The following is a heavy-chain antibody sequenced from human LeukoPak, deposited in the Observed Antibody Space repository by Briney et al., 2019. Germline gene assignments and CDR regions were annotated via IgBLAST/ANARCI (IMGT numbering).Heavy chain of an antibody. CDR1: DGSISNYY. D-gene: IGHD3-22*01. CDR2: MYHSGTT. V-gene: IGHV4-59*01. CDR3: ARTKFYYGSSGYPVPFDI. J-gene: IGHJ3*02. Sequence: PSETLSLTCAVSDGSISNYYWSWIRQPPGKGLEWIAYMYHSGTTNYNPSLKSRVTISVDTPKDQVSLKLSSVTAADTAVYFCARTKFYYGSSGYPVPFDIWGQGTMVTVSS.